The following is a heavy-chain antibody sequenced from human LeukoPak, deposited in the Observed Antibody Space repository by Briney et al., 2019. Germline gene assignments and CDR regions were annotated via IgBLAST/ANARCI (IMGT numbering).Heavy chain of an antibody. J-gene: IGHJ4*02. CDR2: IDDLGTTI. D-gene: IGHD6-6*01. Sequence: GGSLRLSCEASGFTFSDFYMTWIRQAPGKGLEWLSNIDDLGTTILYADSVKGRFTISRDNAKNSVYLQMNGLTAEDTAFYFCARRRYSTSSAVYFDNWGQGTLVTVSS. CDR3: ARRRYSTSSAVYFDN. V-gene: IGHV3-11*04. CDR1: GFTFSDFY.